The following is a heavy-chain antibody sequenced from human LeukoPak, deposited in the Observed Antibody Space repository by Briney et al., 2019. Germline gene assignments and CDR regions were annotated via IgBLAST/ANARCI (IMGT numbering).Heavy chain of an antibody. J-gene: IGHJ4*02. CDR2: IYYSGST. V-gene: IGHV4-31*03. CDR3: ARGGSFLGNYVY. D-gene: IGHD3-16*01. CDR1: GGSINSGGFY. Sequence: PSETLSLTCTVSGGSINSGGFYWSWIRQHPGKGLEWIWYIYYSGSTFYNPSLKSRVAISLDKSKTQFSLNLSSVTAADTAVYYCARGGSFLGNYVYWGQGTLVTVSS.